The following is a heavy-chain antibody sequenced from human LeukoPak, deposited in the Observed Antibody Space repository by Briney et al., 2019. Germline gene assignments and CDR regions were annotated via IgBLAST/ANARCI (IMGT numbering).Heavy chain of an antibody. CDR1: GYTFTGYY. J-gene: IGHJ4*02. V-gene: IGHV1-2*06. CDR3: ARDLIAVAGSGY. D-gene: IGHD6-19*01. CDR2: INPNSGGT. Sequence: ASVNVSCKACGYTFTGYYLHWVRQAAGKGLEWMGRINPNSGGTNYAQKLQGRVTMTSDTSISTAYMELSRLRSDDTAVYYCARDLIAVAGSGYWGQGTLVTVSS.